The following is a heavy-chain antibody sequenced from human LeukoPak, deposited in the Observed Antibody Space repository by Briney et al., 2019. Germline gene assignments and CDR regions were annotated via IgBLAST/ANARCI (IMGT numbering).Heavy chain of an antibody. J-gene: IGHJ5*02. D-gene: IGHD3-10*01. V-gene: IGHV4-39*07. CDR2: IYYSGST. CDR1: GGSISSSSYY. Sequence: PSETLSLTCTVSGGSISSSSYYWGWIRQPPGKGLEWIGSIYYSGSTYYNPSLKSRVTISVDTSKNQFSLKLSSVTAADTAVYYCARVEALHYYGSGSYLNWFDPWGQETLVTVSS. CDR3: ARVEALHYYGSGSYLNWFDP.